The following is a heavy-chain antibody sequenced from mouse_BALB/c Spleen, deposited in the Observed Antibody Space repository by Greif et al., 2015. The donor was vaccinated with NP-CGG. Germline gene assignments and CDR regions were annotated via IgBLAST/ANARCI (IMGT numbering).Heavy chain of an antibody. Sequence: QVQLKESGPGLVAPSQSLSITCTVSGFSLTSYGVHWVRQPPGKGLEWLGVIWAGGSTNYNSALMSRLSISKDNSKSRVFLKMNLLQTDDLAVYYCTIAYYGNYYYAMDYWGQGTSVTVSS. CDR1: GFSLTSYG. CDR2: IWAGGST. V-gene: IGHV2-9*02. CDR3: TIAYYGNYYYAMDY. J-gene: IGHJ4*01. D-gene: IGHD2-10*01.